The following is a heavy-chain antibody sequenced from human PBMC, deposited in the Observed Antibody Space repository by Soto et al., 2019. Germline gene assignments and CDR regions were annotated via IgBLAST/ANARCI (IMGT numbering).Heavy chain of an antibody. CDR1: GGSISSSNW. J-gene: IGHJ6*02. CDR3: ASVRGGYYYAMDV. V-gene: IGHV4-4*02. D-gene: IGHD3-10*02. CDR2: IYHSGST. Sequence: QVQLQESGPGLVKPSGTLSLTCAVSGGSISSSNWWSWVRQPPGKGLEWIGEIYHSGSTNYNPSLQSRVTISVDKSKNQFSLKLSSVTAADTAVYYWASVRGGYYYAMDVWGQGTTVTVSS.